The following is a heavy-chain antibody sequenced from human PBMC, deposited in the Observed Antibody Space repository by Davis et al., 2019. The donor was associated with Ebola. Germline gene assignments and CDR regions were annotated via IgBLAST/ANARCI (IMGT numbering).Heavy chain of an antibody. D-gene: IGHD2-2*01. CDR3: ARDIDSTSCLYD. V-gene: IGHV4-30-2*01. Sequence: MPSETLSLTCAVSGGSISSGGYSWNWIRQPPGKGLEWIGHIFHTGSTYYNPFLESRVTISVDKSKNQFSLRLKSVTAADTAVYYCARDIDSTSCLYDWGQGTLVTVSS. CDR1: GGSISSGGYS. J-gene: IGHJ4*02. CDR2: IFHTGST.